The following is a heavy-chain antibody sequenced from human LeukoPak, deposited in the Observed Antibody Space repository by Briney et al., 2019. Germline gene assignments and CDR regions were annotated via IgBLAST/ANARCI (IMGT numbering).Heavy chain of an antibody. Sequence: PSETLSLTCTVSGGSIRSYYWSWIRQPPGKGLEWIGYIYYSGSTNYNPSLKSRVTISVDTSKNQFSLKLSSVTAADTAVYYCARLVAGTIPHFDYWGQGILVTVSS. V-gene: IGHV4-59*01. CDR2: IYYSGST. J-gene: IGHJ4*02. D-gene: IGHD6-19*01. CDR3: ARLVAGTIPHFDY. CDR1: GGSIRSYY.